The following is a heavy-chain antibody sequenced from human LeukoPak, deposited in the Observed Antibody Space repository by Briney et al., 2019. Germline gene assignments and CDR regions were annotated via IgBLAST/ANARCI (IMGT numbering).Heavy chain of an antibody. D-gene: IGHD3-22*01. CDR2: INAGNGNT. CDR3: ARAPWVHSSGYYFGY. J-gene: IGHJ4*02. CDR1: GYTFTSYA. Sequence: GASVKVSCKASGYTFTSYAMHWVRQAPGQRLEWMGWINAGNGNTKYSQKFQGRVTITRDTSASTAYMELSSLRSEDTAVYYCARAPWVHSSGYYFGYWGQGTLVTVSS. V-gene: IGHV1-3*01.